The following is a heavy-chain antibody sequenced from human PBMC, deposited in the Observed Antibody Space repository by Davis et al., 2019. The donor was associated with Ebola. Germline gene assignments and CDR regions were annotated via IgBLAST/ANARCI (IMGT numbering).Heavy chain of an antibody. J-gene: IGHJ4*02. CDR1: GGSFSGHY. D-gene: IGHD5-12*01. Sequence: GSLRLSCAVYGGSFSGHYWSWIRQPPGKGLEWIGEINHSGSTNYNPSLKSRVTISVDTSNNQFSLKLSSVTAADTAVYYCARGRGRWLRSASIGYWGQGTLVTVSS. V-gene: IGHV4-34*01. CDR3: ARGRGRWLRSASIGY. CDR2: INHSGST.